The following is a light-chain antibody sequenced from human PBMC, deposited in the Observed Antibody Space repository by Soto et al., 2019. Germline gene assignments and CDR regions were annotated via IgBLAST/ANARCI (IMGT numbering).Light chain of an antibody. Sequence: AIQLTQSPSSLSASVGDRVTITCRASQGISSALAWYQQKPRKTPQLLIYDASSLESGVPSRFSGSGSGTEFTLSISSLQPEHFATYHCQQFNSYPRTFVQATKVEIK. V-gene: IGKV1-13*02. J-gene: IGKJ1*01. CDR3: QQFNSYPRT. CDR2: DAS. CDR1: QGISSA.